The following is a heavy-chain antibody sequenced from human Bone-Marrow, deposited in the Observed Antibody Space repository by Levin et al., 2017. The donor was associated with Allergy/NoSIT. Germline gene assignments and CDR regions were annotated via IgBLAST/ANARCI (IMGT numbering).Heavy chain of an antibody. CDR3: AKEGGYTAMVKEIDY. Sequence: GESLKISCAASGFTFSSYAMSWVRQAPGKGLEWVSAISGSGGSTYYADSVKGRFTISRDNSKNTLYLQMNSLRAEDTAVYYCAKEGGYTAMVKEIDYWGQGTLVTVSS. V-gene: IGHV3-23*01. D-gene: IGHD5-18*01. J-gene: IGHJ4*02. CDR1: GFTFSSYA. CDR2: ISGSGGST.